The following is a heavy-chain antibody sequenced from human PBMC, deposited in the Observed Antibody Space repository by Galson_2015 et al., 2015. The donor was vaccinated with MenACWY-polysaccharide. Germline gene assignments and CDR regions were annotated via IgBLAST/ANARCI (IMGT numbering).Heavy chain of an antibody. J-gene: IGHJ4*02. D-gene: IGHD3-10*01. CDR2: ISSSGTTI. V-gene: IGHV3-11*01. CDR3: ARDPRGARSSYFDY. Sequence: SLRLSCAASGFTFSDYYMHWIRQAPGKGLEWVSYISSSGTTIYYADSVKGRFIISRDNAKNPLHLQMNSLTAEDTAVYYCARDPRGARSSYFDYWGQGILVTVSS. CDR1: GFTFSDYY.